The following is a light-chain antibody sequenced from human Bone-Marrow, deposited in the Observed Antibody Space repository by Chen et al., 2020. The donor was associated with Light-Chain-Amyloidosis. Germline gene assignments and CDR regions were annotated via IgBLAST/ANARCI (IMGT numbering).Light chain of an antibody. CDR3: QVWDRSSDRPV. V-gene: IGLV3-21*02. CDR2: DDS. Sequence: SYVLTQPSSGSVAPGQTATTACGGNNIGSTSVHWYQQTPGQAPLLVVYDDSDRPSGIPERLSGSNSGNTATLTISRVAAGDEADYYCQVWDRSSDRPVFGGGTKLTVL. CDR1: NIGSTS. J-gene: IGLJ3*02.